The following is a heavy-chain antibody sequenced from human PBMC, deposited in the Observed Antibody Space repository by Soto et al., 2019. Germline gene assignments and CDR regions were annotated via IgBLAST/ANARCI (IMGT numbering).Heavy chain of an antibody. CDR1: GGSISSSNW. V-gene: IGHV4-4*02. Sequence: LSLTCAVSGGSISSSNWWSWVRQPPGKGLEWIGEIYHSGSTNYNPSLKSRVTISVDKSKNQFSLKLSSVTAADTAVYYCARTHSGYCSGGSCLHYYYYYGMDVWGQGTTVTVSS. CDR3: ARTHSGYCSGGSCLHYYYYYGMDV. CDR2: IYHSGST. J-gene: IGHJ6*02. D-gene: IGHD2-15*01.